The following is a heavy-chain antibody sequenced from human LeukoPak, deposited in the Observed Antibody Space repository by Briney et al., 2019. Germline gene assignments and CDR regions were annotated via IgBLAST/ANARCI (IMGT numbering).Heavy chain of an antibody. CDR1: GFTFSTSW. CDR2: IKEDGSVK. J-gene: IGHJ3*02. D-gene: IGHD2-21*01. V-gene: IGHV3-7*01. Sequence: GGSLRLSCAASGFTFSTSWMSWVRQAPGKGLEWVANIKEDGSVKHYVDSMEGRFSISRDNARGSLYLQVNSLRAEDTAVYYCVRDSDYQRNSGGRYAHYDALDIWGHGTMVTVSS. CDR3: VRDSDYQRNSGGRYAHYDALDI.